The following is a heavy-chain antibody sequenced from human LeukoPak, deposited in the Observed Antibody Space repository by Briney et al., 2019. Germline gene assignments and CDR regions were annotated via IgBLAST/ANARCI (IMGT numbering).Heavy chain of an antibody. J-gene: IGHJ6*02. CDR3: TTRLVPPFDYYYYGMDV. Sequence: GGSLRLSCAASGFTFSGSAMHWVRQAAGKGLEWVGRIRSKANSYATAYAASVKGRITISRDDSKNTAYLQMNSLKTEDTAVYYCTTRLVPPFDYYYYGMDVWGQGTTVTVSS. CDR2: IRSKANSYAT. D-gene: IGHD6-6*01. CDR1: GFTFSGSA. V-gene: IGHV3-73*01.